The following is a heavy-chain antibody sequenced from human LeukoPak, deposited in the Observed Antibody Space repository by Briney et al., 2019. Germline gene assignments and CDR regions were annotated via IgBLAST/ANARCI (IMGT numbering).Heavy chain of an antibody. Sequence: PSETLSLTCDVDGGSFSGYYWTWIRQPPGKGLEGNGEINNSGGTNYNPSLKSRVTISIAPSKTQFSLKLSSVTAADTAVYYCARGDRHHGYWGQGTLVTVPS. CDR2: INNSGGT. V-gene: IGHV4-34*01. CDR1: GGSFSGYY. J-gene: IGHJ4*02. D-gene: IGHD1-14*01. CDR3: ARGDRHHGY.